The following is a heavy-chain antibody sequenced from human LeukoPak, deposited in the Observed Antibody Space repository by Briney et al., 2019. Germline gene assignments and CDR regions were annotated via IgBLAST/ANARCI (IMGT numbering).Heavy chain of an antibody. J-gene: IGHJ4*02. V-gene: IGHV3-23*01. Sequence: GGPLRLSCAASGFTFSTYAMSWVRQAPGKGLEWVSGLSGSGSSAYYADSVKGRFTISRDNSKNTLYLQMNSLRAEDTAVYYCAKSYNGYESKPDYWGQGTLVTVSS. D-gene: IGHD5-12*01. CDR1: GFTFSTYA. CDR2: LSGSGSSA. CDR3: AKSYNGYESKPDY.